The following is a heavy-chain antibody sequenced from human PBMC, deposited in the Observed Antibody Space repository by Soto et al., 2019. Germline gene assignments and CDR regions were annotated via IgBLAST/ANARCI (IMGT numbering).Heavy chain of an antibody. D-gene: IGHD2-15*01. CDR1: GGTFSSYS. V-gene: IGHV1-69*19. Sequence: QVQLVQSGAEVKKPGSSVKVSCKASGGTFSSYSINWVRQAPGKGLEWMGEIIPIFGTANYAQKFQGRVTVTADESTCPAYLELSSLRTEDTAVYFCAGDGGVHSGGIDYCGQGTLVTGSS. CDR2: IIPIFGTA. CDR3: AGDGGVHSGGIDY. J-gene: IGHJ4*02.